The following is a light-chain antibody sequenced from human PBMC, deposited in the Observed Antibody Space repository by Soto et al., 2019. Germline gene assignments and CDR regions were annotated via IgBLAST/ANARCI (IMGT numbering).Light chain of an antibody. CDR2: DTN. Sequence: QTVVTQEPSFSVSPGGAVTLTCGLSSGSVSTSYYPSWYQQTPGQPPRTLIYDTNSLSSGVPDRFSGSIVGNKAAPTITGAQADDESDYYCMLYMGGGVSIFGGGTKLTVL. V-gene: IGLV8-61*01. CDR3: MLYMGGGVSI. CDR1: SGSVSTSYY. J-gene: IGLJ2*01.